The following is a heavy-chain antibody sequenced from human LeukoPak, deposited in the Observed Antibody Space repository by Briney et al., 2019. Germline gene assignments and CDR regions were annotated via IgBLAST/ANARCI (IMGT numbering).Heavy chain of an antibody. D-gene: IGHD5-18*01. V-gene: IGHV3-48*04. Sequence: QPGGSLILSCAASGFTFSSYSMNWVRQAPGKGLEWVSYISSSGSTIYYADSVKGRFTISRDNAKNSLYLQMNSLRAEDTAVYYCARGWSYGHSYFDYWGQGTLVTVSS. CDR2: ISSSGSTI. J-gene: IGHJ4*02. CDR3: ARGWSYGHSYFDY. CDR1: GFTFSSYS.